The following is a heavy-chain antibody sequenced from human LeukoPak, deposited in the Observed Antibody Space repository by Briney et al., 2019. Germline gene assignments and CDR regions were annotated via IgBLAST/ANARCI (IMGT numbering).Heavy chain of an antibody. CDR2: IYPGDSDT. CDR1: GYSFTSYW. Sequence: GESLKISCKGSGYSFTSYWIGWVRQMPGKGLEWMGIIYPGDSDTRYSPSFQGQVTISADKSISTAYLQWSSLKASDTAMYYCARHRFSEPINDYGDYALYYGMDVWGQGTTVTVSS. CDR3: ARHRFSEPINDYGDYALYYGMDV. V-gene: IGHV5-51*01. J-gene: IGHJ6*02. D-gene: IGHD4-17*01.